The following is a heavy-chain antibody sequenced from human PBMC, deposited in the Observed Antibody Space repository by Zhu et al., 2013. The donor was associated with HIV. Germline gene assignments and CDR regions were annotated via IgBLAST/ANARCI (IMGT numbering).Heavy chain of an antibody. CDR3: ARSVWFGEFNDAFDI. CDR2: INHSGST. V-gene: IGHV4-34*10. J-gene: IGHJ3*02. Sequence: QVQLQESGPGLVKPSETLSLTCTVYGGSFSGYYWSWIRQPPGKGLEWIGEINHSGSTNYNPSLKSRVTISVDTSKNQFSLKLSSVTAADTAVYYCARSVWFGEFNDAFDIWGQGTMVTVSS. D-gene: IGHD3-10*01. CDR1: GGSFSGYY.